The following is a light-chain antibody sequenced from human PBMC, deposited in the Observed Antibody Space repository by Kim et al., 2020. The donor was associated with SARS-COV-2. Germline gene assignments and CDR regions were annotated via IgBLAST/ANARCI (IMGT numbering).Light chain of an antibody. CDR2: RDR. CDR1: SIRAKS. Sequence: VALGQTARITCGGSSIRAKSVHWYQQKPGQAPVLVIYRDRNRPSGIPERFSGSNSGNTATLTISRAQAGDEADYYCHVWDSNTAVFGGGTQLTVL. J-gene: IGLJ3*02. CDR3: HVWDSNTAV. V-gene: IGLV3-9*01.